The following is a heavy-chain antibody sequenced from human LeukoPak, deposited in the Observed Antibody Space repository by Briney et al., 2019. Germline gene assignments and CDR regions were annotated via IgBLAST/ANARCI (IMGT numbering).Heavy chain of an antibody. Sequence: GGSLRLSCAASGFTFSSYSMNLVRQAPGKGLEWVSYISSSSSTIYYADSVKGRFTISRDNAKNSLYLQMNSLRDEDTAVYYCAATRGYSYGPSAGFDPWGQGTLVTVSS. CDR3: AATRGYSYGPSAGFDP. J-gene: IGHJ5*02. D-gene: IGHD5-18*01. CDR1: GFTFSSYS. V-gene: IGHV3-48*02. CDR2: ISSSSSTI.